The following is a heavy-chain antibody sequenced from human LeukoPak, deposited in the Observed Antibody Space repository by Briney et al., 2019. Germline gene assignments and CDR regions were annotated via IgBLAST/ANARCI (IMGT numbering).Heavy chain of an antibody. D-gene: IGHD2-8*01. CDR1: GFTFSTYSM. CDR3: SRENGAFSPFGY. V-gene: IGHV4-4*02. CDR2: ISLTGLT. Sequence: GSLRLSCAASGFTFSTYSMKWVRQPPGQGLEWIGEISLTGLTHYNPSLESRVTVSLDKSKNQLSLNLTSVTAADTAVYYCSRENGAFSPFGYWGQGTLVTVLS. J-gene: IGHJ4*02.